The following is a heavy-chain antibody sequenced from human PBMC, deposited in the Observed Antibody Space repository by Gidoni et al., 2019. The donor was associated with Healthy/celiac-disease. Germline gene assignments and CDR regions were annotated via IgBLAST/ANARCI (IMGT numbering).Heavy chain of an antibody. D-gene: IGHD3-22*01. CDR1: GFTFSSYS. V-gene: IGHV3-48*02. CDR3: ARDPYYYDSSGYLQFDY. Sequence: EVQLVESGGGLVQPGGSLRLSCAASGFTFSSYSMNWVRQAPGKGLEWVSYISSSSSTIYYADSVKGRFTISRDNAKNSLYLQMNSLRDEDTAVYYCARDPYYYDSSGYLQFDYWGQGTLVTVSS. CDR2: ISSSSSTI. J-gene: IGHJ4*02.